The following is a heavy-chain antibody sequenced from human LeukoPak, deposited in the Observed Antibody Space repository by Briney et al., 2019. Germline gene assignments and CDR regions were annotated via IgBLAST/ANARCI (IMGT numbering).Heavy chain of an antibody. CDR1: GFTFSSYA. CDR3: AKARRAVVNIVVVPAALDY. V-gene: IGHV3-23*01. CDR2: ISASGGST. D-gene: IGHD2-2*01. Sequence: PGGSLRLSCAASGFTFSSYAMSWVRQAPGKGLEWVSAISASGGSTYYADSVKGRFTISRDNSKNTLYLQMNSLRAEDTAVYYCAKARRAVVNIVVVPAALDYWGQGTLVSVSS. J-gene: IGHJ4*02.